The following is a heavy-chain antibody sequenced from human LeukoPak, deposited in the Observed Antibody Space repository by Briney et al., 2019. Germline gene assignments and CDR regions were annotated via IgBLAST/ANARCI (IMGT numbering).Heavy chain of an antibody. D-gene: IGHD2-2*01. CDR3: ARGRDRYCSSTSCPFDP. V-gene: IGHV4-34*01. CDR1: GVSFSGYY. Sequence: PSETLSLTCAVYGVSFSGYYWSWIRQPPGKGLEWIGEINHSGSTNYNPSLKSRVTISVDTSKNQFSLKLSSVTAADTAVYYCARGRDRYCSSTSCPFDPWGQGTLVTVSS. CDR2: INHSGST. J-gene: IGHJ5*02.